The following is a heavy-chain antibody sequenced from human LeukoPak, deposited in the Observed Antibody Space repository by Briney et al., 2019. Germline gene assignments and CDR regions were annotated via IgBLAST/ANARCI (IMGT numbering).Heavy chain of an antibody. J-gene: IGHJ3*02. CDR1: GFIFSSYV. D-gene: IGHD3-16*01. Sequence: PGGSLRLSCAASGFIFSSYVMHWVRQATGKGLEWVSAVGIVGDTFYTGSVKGRFTTSRENADNSLFLQMNSLRAGDTAVYYCAREGRGSSADAFDIWGQGTMVTVSS. V-gene: IGHV3-13*01. CDR2: VGIVGDT. CDR3: AREGRGSSADAFDI.